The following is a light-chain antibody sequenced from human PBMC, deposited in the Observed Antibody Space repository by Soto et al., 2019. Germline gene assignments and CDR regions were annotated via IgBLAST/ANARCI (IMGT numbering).Light chain of an antibody. CDR3: RQYGRSLGFA. Sequence: EIVVTQSLGTVSLSTVDRATLSCSSSQSVSGNFLAWYQEKPGQAPRLLIYGASSRATGVPDRFSGSGSGTDFTLTISRLEPEDFAVYYCRQYGRSLGFAFGGGTKVDIK. J-gene: IGKJ4*01. CDR2: GAS. V-gene: IGKV3-20*01. CDR1: QSVSGNF.